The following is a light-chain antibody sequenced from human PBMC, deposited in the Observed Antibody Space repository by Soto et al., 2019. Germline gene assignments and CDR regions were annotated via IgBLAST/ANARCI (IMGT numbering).Light chain of an antibody. CDR3: ASWEDSLNVYV. J-gene: IGLJ1*01. CDR2: NTN. V-gene: IGLV1-44*01. CDR1: SSNIGSNY. Sequence: QSALTQPPSASGTPGQRVTISCSGSSSNIGSNYVTWYQQLPRTAPKLLIYNTNQRPSGVPERFSASRSGTSASLAISGLQSEDEADYFCASWEDSLNVYVLGTGTKLTVL.